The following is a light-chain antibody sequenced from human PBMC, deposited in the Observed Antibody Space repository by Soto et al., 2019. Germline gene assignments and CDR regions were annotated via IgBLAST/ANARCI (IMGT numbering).Light chain of an antibody. V-gene: IGKV3D-15*01. CDR1: QSVSSN. Sequence: TQSPGTLSLSPGERGALSCRASQSVSSNYVAWYQQKPGQAPRLLISGASNRATGTPARFSGSGSETEFTLTISGLQSEDSGVYYCLQHYAWPWTFGQGTKVDIK. J-gene: IGKJ1*01. CDR2: GAS. CDR3: LQHYAWPWT.